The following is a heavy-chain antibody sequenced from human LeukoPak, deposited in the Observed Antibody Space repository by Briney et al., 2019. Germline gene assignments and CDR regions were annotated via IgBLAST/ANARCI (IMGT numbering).Heavy chain of an antibody. CDR2: ISYDVSNN. CDR3: AKEMISSVWRLLLDPFDY. J-gene: IGHJ4*01. CDR1: GFTFSSYG. Sequence: GGSLRLSCAASGFTFSSYGMHWVRQAPGKGLEWVAVISYDVSNNYYADSVQGPFTISRDNSKNTLYLQMNSLRAEDTAVYYCAKEMISSVWRLLLDPFDYWGQEPWSPSPQ. D-gene: IGHD2-2*01. V-gene: IGHV3-30*18.